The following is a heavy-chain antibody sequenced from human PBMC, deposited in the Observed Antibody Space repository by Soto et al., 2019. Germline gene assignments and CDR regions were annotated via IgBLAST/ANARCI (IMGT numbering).Heavy chain of an antibody. CDR2: IRSKANSYAT. CDR1: GFTFSGSD. J-gene: IGHJ6*02. Sequence: EVQLVESGGGLVQPGGSLKLSCAASGFTFSGSDMHWVRQASGKGLEWVGRIRSKANSYATAYAASVKGRFTISRDDSKNTAYLQMNSLKTEDTAVYYCTRHDILTGQFYYYYYGMDVWGQGTTVTVSS. V-gene: IGHV3-73*01. CDR3: TRHDILTGQFYYYYYGMDV. D-gene: IGHD3-9*01.